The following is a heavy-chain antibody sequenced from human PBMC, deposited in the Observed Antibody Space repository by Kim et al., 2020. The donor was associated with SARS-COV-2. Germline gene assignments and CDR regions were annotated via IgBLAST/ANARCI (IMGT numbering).Heavy chain of an antibody. D-gene: IGHD6-19*01. CDR3: ARGRAVLGRAVAGTQRGWGMDV. Sequence: SETLSLTCTVSGGSISSGGYYWSWIRQHPGKGLEWIGYIYYSGSTYYNPSLKSRVTISVDTSKNQFSLKLSSVTAADTAVYYCARGRAVLGRAVAGTQRGWGMDVWGQGTTVTVSS. J-gene: IGHJ6*02. CDR1: GGSISSGGYY. CDR2: IYYSGST. V-gene: IGHV4-31*03.